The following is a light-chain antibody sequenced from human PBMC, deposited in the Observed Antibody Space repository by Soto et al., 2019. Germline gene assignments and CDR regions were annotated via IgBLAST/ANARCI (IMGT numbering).Light chain of an antibody. J-gene: IGLJ1*01. CDR1: SSDVGGYNY. Sequence: QSALTQPASVSGSPGQSITISCTGTSSDVGGYNYVSWYQQHPGKAPKLMIYEVSNRPSGVSNRFSGSKSGNTASLTISGLQAEDEADYYCSSYTSSSTLPFVFGTGTQLTVL. V-gene: IGLV2-14*01. CDR3: SSYTSSSTLPFV. CDR2: EVS.